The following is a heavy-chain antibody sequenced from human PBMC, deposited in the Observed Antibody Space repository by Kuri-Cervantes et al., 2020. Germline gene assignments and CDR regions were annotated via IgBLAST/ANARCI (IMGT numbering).Heavy chain of an antibody. J-gene: IGHJ6*02. V-gene: IGHV3-11*04. D-gene: IGHD3-22*01. CDR2: ISSSGSTI. CDR3: AREYGSSGYYGTDV. CDR1: GFTFSDYY. Sequence: GESLKISCAASGFTFSDYYMSWIRQAPGKGLEWVSYISSSGSTIYYADSVKGRFTISRDNAKNSLYLQMNSLRAEDTAVYYCAREYGSSGYYGTDVWGQGTTVTVSS.